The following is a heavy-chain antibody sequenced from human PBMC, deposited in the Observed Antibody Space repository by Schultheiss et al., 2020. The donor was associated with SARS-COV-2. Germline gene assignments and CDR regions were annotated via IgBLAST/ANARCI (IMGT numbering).Heavy chain of an antibody. D-gene: IGHD3-9*01. CDR3: ARHLTGNFDWLPHRPYYYYGMDV. J-gene: IGHJ6*02. CDR2: IYYSGST. Sequence: SQTLSLTCTVSGGSISSGGYYWSWIRQPPGKGLEWIGYIYYSGSTNYNPSLKSRVTISVDTSKNQFSLKLSSVTAADTAVYYCARHLTGNFDWLPHRPYYYYGMDVWGQGTTVTVSS. V-gene: IGHV4-61*08. CDR1: GGSISSGGYY.